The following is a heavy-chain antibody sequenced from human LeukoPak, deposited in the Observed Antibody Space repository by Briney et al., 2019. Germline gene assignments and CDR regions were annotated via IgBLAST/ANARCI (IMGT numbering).Heavy chain of an antibody. CDR3: ARGDVSDAFDI. J-gene: IGHJ3*02. CDR2: IIPIFGTA. Sequence: SVKVSCKASGGTFSSYAISWVRQAPGQRLEWMGGIIPIFGTANCAQKFQGRVTITADESSSTAYMELSSLRSEDTAVYYCARGDVSDAFDIWGQGTMVTVSS. D-gene: IGHD3-16*01. CDR1: GGTFSSYA. V-gene: IGHV1-69*01.